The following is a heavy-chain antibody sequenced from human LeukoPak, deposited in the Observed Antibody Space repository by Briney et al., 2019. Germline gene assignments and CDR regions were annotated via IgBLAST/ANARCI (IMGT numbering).Heavy chain of an antibody. CDR1: GYSISSGYY. CDR2: IYHSGST. D-gene: IGHD6-13*01. Sequence: SETLSLTCAVSGYSISSGYYWGWIRQPPGKGLEWIGSIYHSGSTYYNPSLKSRVTTSVDTSKNQFFLNLSSVTAADTAVYYCARGDWQYSNNWSNWFDPWGQGTLVTVSS. J-gene: IGHJ5*02. CDR3: ARGDWQYSNNWSNWFDP. V-gene: IGHV4-38-2*01.